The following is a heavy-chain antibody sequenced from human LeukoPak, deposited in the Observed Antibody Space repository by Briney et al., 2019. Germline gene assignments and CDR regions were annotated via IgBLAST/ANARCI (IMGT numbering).Heavy chain of an antibody. CDR3: AKDRSGGFDY. V-gene: IGHV3-23*01. CDR1: GFTFSTYA. CDR2: ISGSGGST. J-gene: IGHJ4*02. D-gene: IGHD2-15*01. Sequence: GGSLRLSCAASGFTFSTYAMTWVRQAPGKGLEWVSTISGSGGSTFYAESVKGRFTISRDNSKNTLYLQMNSLRAEDTAVYYCAKDRSGGFDYWGQGTLVTVS.